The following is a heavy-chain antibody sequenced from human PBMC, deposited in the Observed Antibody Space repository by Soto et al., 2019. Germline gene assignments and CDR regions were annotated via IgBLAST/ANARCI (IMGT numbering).Heavy chain of an antibody. D-gene: IGHD2-2*01. Sequence: ASVKVSCKASGYTFTGYYMHWVRQAPGQGLEWMGWINPNSGGTNYAQKFQGWVTMTRDTSISTAYMELSRLRSDDTAVYYCAREGGYCSRTSCHDAFDIWGQGTMVTVSS. CDR2: INPNSGGT. J-gene: IGHJ3*02. CDR3: AREGGYCSRTSCHDAFDI. V-gene: IGHV1-2*04. CDR1: GYTFTGYY.